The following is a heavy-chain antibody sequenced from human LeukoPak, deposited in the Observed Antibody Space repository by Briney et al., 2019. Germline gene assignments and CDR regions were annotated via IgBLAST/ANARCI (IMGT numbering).Heavy chain of an antibody. CDR1: GFSFSSFG. J-gene: IGHJ4*02. CDR3: AKKNSYGYVLDY. D-gene: IGHD5-18*01. V-gene: IGHV3-30*18. Sequence: PGGSLRLSCVASGFSFSSFGMHWVRQAPGKGLEWVAVISYDGSNRYYADSVKGRFTISRDNSKNTLYLQMNSLRAEDTAVYYCAKKNSYGYVLDYWGQGTLVTVSS. CDR2: ISYDGSNR.